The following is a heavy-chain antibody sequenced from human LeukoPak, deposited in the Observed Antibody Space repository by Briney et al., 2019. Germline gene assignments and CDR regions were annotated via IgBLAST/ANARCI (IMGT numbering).Heavy chain of an antibody. CDR3: AKCINFLIAAAGTSDY. CDR1: GFTFSSYS. Sequence: PGGSLRLSCAASGFTFSSYSMNWVRQAPGKGLEWVSSISSSSTYIYYADSVKGRFTISRDNAKNSLYLQMNSLRAEDTAVYYCAKCINFLIAAAGTSDYWGQGTLVTVSS. J-gene: IGHJ4*02. V-gene: IGHV3-21*01. CDR2: ISSSSTYI. D-gene: IGHD6-13*01.